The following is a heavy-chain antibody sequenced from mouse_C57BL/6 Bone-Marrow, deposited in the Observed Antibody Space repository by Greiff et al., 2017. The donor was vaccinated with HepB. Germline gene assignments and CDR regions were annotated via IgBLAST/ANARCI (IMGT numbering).Heavy chain of an antibody. CDR3: ASKGDDYGSSYDYFDY. J-gene: IGHJ2*01. CDR1: GYAFTNYL. D-gene: IGHD1-1*01. Sequence: VQLQQSGAELVRPGTSVKVSCKASGYAFTNYLIEWVKQRPGQGLEWIGVINPGSGGTNYNEKFKGKATLTADKSSSTAYMQLSSLTSEDSAVYFCASKGDDYGSSYDYFDYWGQGTTLTVSS. V-gene: IGHV1-54*01. CDR2: INPGSGGT.